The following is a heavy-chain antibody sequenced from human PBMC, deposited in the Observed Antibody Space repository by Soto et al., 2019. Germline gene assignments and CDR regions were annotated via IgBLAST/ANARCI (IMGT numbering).Heavy chain of an antibody. D-gene: IGHD2-2*01. Sequence: GGSLGLSCAASGFTFCSYAMSWVRKATGKGLAWVSAISGSGGSTYYADSVKGRFTISRDNSKNTLYLQMNSLRAEDTAVYYCAKDWGYCSSTSCWGPYYYYYGMDVWGQGTTVTVSS. V-gene: IGHV3-23*01. CDR1: GFTFCSYA. CDR2: ISGSGGST. J-gene: IGHJ6*02. CDR3: AKDWGYCSSTSCWGPYYYYYGMDV.